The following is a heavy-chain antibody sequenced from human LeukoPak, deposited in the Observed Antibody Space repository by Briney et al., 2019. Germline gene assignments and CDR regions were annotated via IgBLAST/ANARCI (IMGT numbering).Heavy chain of an antibody. CDR3: ARSVRSWYTSDSFDI. CDR2: ISPYNGNT. V-gene: IGHV1-18*01. D-gene: IGHD2-2*02. Sequence: ASVKVACTASGYSFSNYPITWVRQAPGQGLEWMGWISPYNGNTNYAEKVQGRVTMTAVTSTTTVYMELRSLRSDDTAVYYCARSVRSWYTSDSFDIWGQGTMVTVSS. J-gene: IGHJ3*02. CDR1: GYSFSNYP.